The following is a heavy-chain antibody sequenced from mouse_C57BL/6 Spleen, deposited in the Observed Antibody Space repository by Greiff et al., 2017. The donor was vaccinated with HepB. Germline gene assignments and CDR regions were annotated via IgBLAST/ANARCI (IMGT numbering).Heavy chain of an antibody. CDR2: IDPETGGT. Sequence: QVHVKQSGAELVRPGASVTLSCKASGYTFTDYEMHWVKQTPVHGLEWIGAIDPETGGTAYNQKFKGKAILTADKSSSTAYMELRSLTSEDSVVYYCTRRTTYDGYSYWGQGTLVTVSA. V-gene: IGHV1-15*01. D-gene: IGHD2-3*01. J-gene: IGHJ3*01. CDR3: TRRTTYDGYSY. CDR1: GYTFTDYE.